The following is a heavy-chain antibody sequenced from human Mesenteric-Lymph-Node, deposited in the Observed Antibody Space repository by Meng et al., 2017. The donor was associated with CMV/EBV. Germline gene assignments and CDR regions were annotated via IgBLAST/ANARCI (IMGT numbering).Heavy chain of an antibody. CDR3: ARTVVVVPAAIKHYYYGMDV. D-gene: IGHD2-2*02. Sequence: SETLSLTCTVSGGSVSSGSYYWSWIRQPPGKGLEWIGYIYYSGSTNYNPSLKSRVTISVDTSKNQFSLKLSSVTAADTAVYYCARTVVVVPAAIKHYYYGMDVWGQETTVTVSS. J-gene: IGHJ6*02. V-gene: IGHV4-61*01. CDR2: IYYSGST. CDR1: GGSVSSGSYY.